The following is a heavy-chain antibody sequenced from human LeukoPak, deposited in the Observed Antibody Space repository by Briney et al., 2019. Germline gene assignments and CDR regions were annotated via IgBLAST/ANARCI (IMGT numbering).Heavy chain of an antibody. CDR3: AREYADEVWGSFSYY. Sequence: SETLSLTCTAAGGSIKNYSWSWLRQPPGKGLEWIAYINDNGHSGYNPSLESRATTSVDTSKNHFSLRLRSVTAADTALYFCAREYADEVWGSFSYYLGQGILVTVSS. CDR1: GGSIKNYS. D-gene: IGHD3-16*01. J-gene: IGHJ4*02. V-gene: IGHV4-59*12. CDR2: INDNGHS.